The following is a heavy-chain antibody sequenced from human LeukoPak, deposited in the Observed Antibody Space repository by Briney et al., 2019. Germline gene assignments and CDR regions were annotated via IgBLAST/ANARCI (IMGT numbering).Heavy chain of an antibody. J-gene: IGHJ6*02. CDR3: VREGKENYGMDV. CDR1: GFTFSSYE. V-gene: IGHV3-48*03. CDR2: ISSSGSTI. Sequence: GGSLRLSCAASGFTFSSYEMNWVRQAPGKGLEWVSYISSSGSTIYYADSVKGRFTISRDNAKNSLYLQMNSLRAEDTAVYYCVREGKENYGMDVWGQGTTVTVSS.